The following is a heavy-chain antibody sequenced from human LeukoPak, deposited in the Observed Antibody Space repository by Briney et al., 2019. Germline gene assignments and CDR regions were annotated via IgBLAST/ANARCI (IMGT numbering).Heavy chain of an antibody. CDR3: ARDKTRRGDAFDI. D-gene: IGHD2-2*01. CDR2: INTKTRNP. Sequence: GASVTVSCKASGYTFTKYAMNWVRQAPGQGLEWMGWINTKTRNPTYAQGFTGRFVFSLDTSVSTAYLQISSLKAEDTAVYYCARDKTRRGDAFDIWGQGTMVTVSS. CDR1: GYTFTKYA. V-gene: IGHV7-4-1*02. J-gene: IGHJ3*02.